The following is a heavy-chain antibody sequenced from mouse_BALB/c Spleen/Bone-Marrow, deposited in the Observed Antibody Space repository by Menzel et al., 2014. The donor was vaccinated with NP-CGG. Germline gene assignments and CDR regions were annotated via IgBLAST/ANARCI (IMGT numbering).Heavy chain of an antibody. CDR2: FDPFNGRT. D-gene: IGHD2-3*01. J-gene: IGHJ4*01. CDR1: GYLFTSYY. CDR3: ARFYDGYPNARNN. V-gene: IGHV1S135*01. Sequence: VHVKQSGPELLTPGASEKISSTASGYLFTSYYMHWVRQSHGESLEWIGYFDPFNGRTTYTQTFKRKATLTVDKSSSTDYMHLSSLASQHSAIYFCARFYDGYPNARNNWGRGSSGTVSS.